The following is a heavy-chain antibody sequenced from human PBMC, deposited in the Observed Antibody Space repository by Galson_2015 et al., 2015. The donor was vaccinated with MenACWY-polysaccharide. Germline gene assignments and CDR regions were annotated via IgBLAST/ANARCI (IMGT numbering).Heavy chain of an antibody. D-gene: IGHD2-15*01. CDR2: IQYDGSKI. CDR3: AREGSRIFFHAFDV. J-gene: IGHJ3*01. Sequence: SLRLSCAASGLRFSGSGMHWVRQAPGKGLEWVAVIQYDGSKIVYADSVKGRFTVSRDNSKNTLYLEMNSLRAEDTAVYYCAREGSRIFFHAFDVWGQGTMVIVSS. CDR1: GLRFSGSG. V-gene: IGHV3-33*05.